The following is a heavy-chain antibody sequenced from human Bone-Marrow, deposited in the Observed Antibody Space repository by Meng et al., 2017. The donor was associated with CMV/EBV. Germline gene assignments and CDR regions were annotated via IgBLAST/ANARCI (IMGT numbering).Heavy chain of an antibody. D-gene: IGHD2-2*01. J-gene: IGHJ6*02. CDR1: RFIFSNYG. Sequence: GESLKISCVASRFIFSNYGMHWVRQAPGKGLEWVAYIRYDGGNRHYADSVMGRFTISRDNSKNTLSLQMNSLRGEDTAVYYCAKVSGGYCSTTSCPPDSWGQGTTVTVSS. CDR2: IRYDGGNR. V-gene: IGHV3-30*02. CDR3: AKVSGGYCSTTSCPPDS.